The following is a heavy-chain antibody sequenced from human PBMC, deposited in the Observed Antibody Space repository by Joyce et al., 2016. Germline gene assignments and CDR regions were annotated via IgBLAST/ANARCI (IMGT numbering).Heavy chain of an antibody. D-gene: IGHD3-16*01. CDR2: ISYIGNT. Sequence: QVQLQESGPGLVKSSGTLSLTCTVSGGSVSRTGDFWSWFPQSPATGLEWIGPISYIGNTNDKSSFKSRVTFSIDSSKNQFSLRLNSVTSADTAVYYCARVCCFGRFDPWGQGTLVSVSS. CDR3: ARVCCFGRFDP. J-gene: IGHJ5*02. V-gene: IGHV4-61*08. CDR1: GGSVSRTGDF.